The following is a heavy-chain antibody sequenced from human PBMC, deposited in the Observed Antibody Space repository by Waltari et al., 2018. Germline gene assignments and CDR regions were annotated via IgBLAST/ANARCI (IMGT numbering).Heavy chain of an antibody. CDR1: GFTFSSYS. CDR2: IRSSSSYI. CDR3: ARIMTTNFDY. D-gene: IGHD4-17*01. Sequence: EVQLVESGGGLVKPGGSLRLSCAASGFTFSSYSMNWVRQAPGKGLEWVSSIRSSSSYIYYADSVKGRFTISRDNAKNSLYLQMNSLRAEDMAVYYCARIMTTNFDYWGQGTLVTVSS. V-gene: IGHV3-21*01. J-gene: IGHJ4*02.